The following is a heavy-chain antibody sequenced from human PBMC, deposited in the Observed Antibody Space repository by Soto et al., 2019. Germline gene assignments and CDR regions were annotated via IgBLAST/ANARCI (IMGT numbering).Heavy chain of an antibody. CDR3: ALYCSSTSCYGQWDY. D-gene: IGHD2-2*01. J-gene: IGHJ4*02. CDR1: GGSITNYY. CDR2: IYYSGTT. Sequence: LSLTCTVSGGSITNYYWSWIRQPPGKGLEWIGYIYYSGTTNYNPSLKSRVTISVDTSKNQFSLKLTSVTAADTAAYYCALYCSSTSCYGQWDYWGQGTLVTVSS. V-gene: IGHV4-59*03.